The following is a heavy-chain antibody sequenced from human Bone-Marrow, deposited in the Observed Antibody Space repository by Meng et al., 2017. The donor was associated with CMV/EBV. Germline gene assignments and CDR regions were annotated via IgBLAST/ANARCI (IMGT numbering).Heavy chain of an antibody. J-gene: IGHJ4*02. V-gene: IGHV3-33*06. CDR3: AKNDLPAAISTLDY. D-gene: IGHD2-2*02. Sequence: SGFTFSSYGMHWVRQAPGKGLEWVAVIWYDGSNKYYADSVKGRFTISRDNSKNTLYLQMNSLRAEDTAVYYCAKNDLPAAISTLDYWGQGTLVTVSS. CDR1: GFTFSSYG. CDR2: IWYDGSNK.